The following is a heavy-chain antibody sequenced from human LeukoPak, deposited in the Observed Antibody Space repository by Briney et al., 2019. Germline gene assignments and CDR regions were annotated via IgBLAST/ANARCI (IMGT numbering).Heavy chain of an antibody. CDR3: ARGSTISETGYFDF. V-gene: IGHV4-34*01. CDR2: IDHRGDT. CDR1: GGSFSRYY. J-gene: IGHJ4*03. Sequence: SETLSLTCAVYGGSFSRYYWRWIRQSPGRGLEWIAEIDHRGDTNYNPSVKRRVTISVDTSKNQFSLKMRSLSAADTALYYCARGSTISETGYFDFWGQGTLVTVSS. D-gene: IGHD5-24*01.